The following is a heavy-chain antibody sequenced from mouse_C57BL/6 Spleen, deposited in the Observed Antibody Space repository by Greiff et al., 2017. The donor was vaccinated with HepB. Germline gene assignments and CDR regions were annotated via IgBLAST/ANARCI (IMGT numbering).Heavy chain of an antibody. CDR2: IYPGSGNT. CDR3: ARSPGNYDFDY. Sequence: QVQLQQSGAELVRPGASVKLSCKASGYTFTDYYINWVKQRPGQGLEWIARIYPGSGNTYYNEKFKGKATLTAEKSSSTAYMQLSSLTSEDSAVYFCARSPGNYDFDYWGQGTTLTVSS. J-gene: IGHJ2*01. D-gene: IGHD2-1*01. CDR1: GYTFTDYY. V-gene: IGHV1-76*01.